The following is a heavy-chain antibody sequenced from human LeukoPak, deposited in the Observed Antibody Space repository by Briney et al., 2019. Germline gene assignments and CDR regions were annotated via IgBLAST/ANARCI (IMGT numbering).Heavy chain of an antibody. D-gene: IGHD2-2*01. CDR2: ISGSGGST. CDR1: GFTFSSYA. J-gene: IGHJ4*02. CDR3: AKAPVRGGVVVPAAMLGDC. V-gene: IGHV3-23*01. Sequence: PGGSLRLSCAASGFTFSSYAMSWVRQAPGKGLEWVSAISGSGGSTYYADSVKGRFTISRDNSKNTLYLQMNSLRAEDTAVYYCAKAPVRGGVVVPAAMLGDCWGQGTLVTVSS.